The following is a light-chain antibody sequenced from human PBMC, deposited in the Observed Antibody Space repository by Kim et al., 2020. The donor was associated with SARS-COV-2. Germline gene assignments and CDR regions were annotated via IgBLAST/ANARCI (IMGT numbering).Light chain of an antibody. J-gene: IGKJ1*01. CDR3: QQYNNWPPWT. Sequence: SPGERATLSCRASQSGSSNLAWYQHKPGQAPRLLIYSASTRATGIPARFSGSGSGTEFTLTISSLQSEDLAVYYCQQYNNWPPWTFGQGTKVDIK. V-gene: IGKV3-15*01. CDR2: SAS. CDR1: QSGSSN.